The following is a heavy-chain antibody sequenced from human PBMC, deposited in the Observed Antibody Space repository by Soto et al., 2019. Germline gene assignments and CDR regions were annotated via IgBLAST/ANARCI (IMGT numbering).Heavy chain of an antibody. CDR2: IYPGDSDT. J-gene: IGHJ4*02. CDR1: GYTFSNYW. Sequence: EVELVQSGAEVKKPGESLKISCKASGYTFSNYWIAWVRQMPGKGLESMGIIYPGDSDTRYNPSFQGQVTISVDKSITTAFLQWSSLKASDTAIYYCARQAGWSNGDDYWGQGTLVTVSS. D-gene: IGHD7-27*01. V-gene: IGHV5-51*01. CDR3: ARQAGWSNGDDY.